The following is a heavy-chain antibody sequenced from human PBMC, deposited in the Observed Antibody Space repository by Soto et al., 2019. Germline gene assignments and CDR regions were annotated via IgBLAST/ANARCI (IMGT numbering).Heavy chain of an antibody. CDR2: ISYTGRA. CDR1: GDSVTSGSYY. Sequence: SETLSLTCIVSGDSVTSGSYYWTWLRQPPGKGLEWIGYISYTGRAKYNPSLQSRVTISVDTSKNDFSLNLSSVTAADTAVYFCAREWGLLPYYVMNVWGQGTAVTVSS. D-gene: IGHD7-27*01. CDR3: AREWGLLPYYVMNV. J-gene: IGHJ6*02. V-gene: IGHV4-61*03.